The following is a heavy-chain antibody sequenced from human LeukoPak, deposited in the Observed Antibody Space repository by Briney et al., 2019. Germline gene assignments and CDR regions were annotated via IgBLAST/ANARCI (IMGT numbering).Heavy chain of an antibody. Sequence: SETLSLTCAVYGGSFSGYYWSWIRQPPGKGLEWIGEINHSGSTNYNPSLKSRVTISVDTSKNQFSLKLSSVTAADTAVYYCLAEPAYYYYYGMDVWGRGTTVTVSS. CDR1: GGSFSGYY. V-gene: IGHV4-34*01. CDR2: INHSGST. CDR3: LAEPAYYYYYGMDV. J-gene: IGHJ6*02. D-gene: IGHD3-3*02.